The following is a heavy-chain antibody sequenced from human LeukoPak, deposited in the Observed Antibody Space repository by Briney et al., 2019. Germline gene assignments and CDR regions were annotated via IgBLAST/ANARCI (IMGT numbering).Heavy chain of an antibody. CDR1: GGSISSCY. J-gene: IGHJ3*02. CDR3: ARGGDDSSGWGTFDI. V-gene: IGHV4-59*01. CDR2: IYYSGST. Sequence: PSETLSLTCTVSGGSISSCYWSWIRQPPGKGLEWIGYIYYSGSTNYNPSLKSRVTISVDTSKNQFSLKLSSVTAADTAVYYCARGGDDSSGWGTFDIWGQGTRVTVSS. D-gene: IGHD3-22*01.